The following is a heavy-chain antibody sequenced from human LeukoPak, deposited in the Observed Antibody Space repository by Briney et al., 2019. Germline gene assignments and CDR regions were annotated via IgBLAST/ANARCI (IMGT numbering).Heavy chain of an antibody. J-gene: IGHJ5*02. CDR2: MNPNSGNT. D-gene: IGHD3-3*01. V-gene: IGHV1-8*01. CDR3: ARGRLSDDFEWLLPVPFDP. CDR1: GYTFTSYD. Sequence: GASVKVSCKASGYTFTSYDINWGRRATGQGLEWMGWMNPNSGNTGYAQKFQGRVTMTRNTSISAAYMELSSLRSEDTAVYYCARGRLSDDFEWLLPVPFDPWGQGNLVTVSS.